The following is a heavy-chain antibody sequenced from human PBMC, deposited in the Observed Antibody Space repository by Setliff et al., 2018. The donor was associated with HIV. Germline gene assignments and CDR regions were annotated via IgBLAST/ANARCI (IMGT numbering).Heavy chain of an antibody. J-gene: IGHJ6*03. V-gene: IGHV1-24*01. D-gene: IGHD3-10*01. CDR3: ALLWFGELLEETNYYMDV. Sequence: ASVKVSCKLSGYTLTELSMHWVRQAPGEGLEWMGGFDPEDGETIYAEKFQGRVTMTEDTATDTAYMELSSLRSEDTAVYYCALLWFGELLEETNYYMDVGGKGTTVTVAS. CDR1: GYTLTELS. CDR2: FDPEDGET.